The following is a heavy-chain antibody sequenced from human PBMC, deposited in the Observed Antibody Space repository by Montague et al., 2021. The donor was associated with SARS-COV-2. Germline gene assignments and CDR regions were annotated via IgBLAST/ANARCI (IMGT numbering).Heavy chain of an antibody. V-gene: IGHV4-34*01. CDR2: INHSGYT. D-gene: IGHD5-12*01. J-gene: IGHJ4*02. Sequence: SETLSFTCAVYGASSSNYYWSWIRQSPGKGLEWVGEINHSGYTGYNPSLESRLTISLDSSKKQFSLKMTSVTAADTAIYYCASAPRYSFGFWAYWGQGTLVSVSS. CDR3: ASAPRYSFGFWAY. CDR1: GASSSNYY.